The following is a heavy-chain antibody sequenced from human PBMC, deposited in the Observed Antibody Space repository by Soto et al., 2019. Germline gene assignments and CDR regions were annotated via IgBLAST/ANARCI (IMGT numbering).Heavy chain of an antibody. CDR3: ARDRYYKTSAYPYYFDY. J-gene: IGHJ4*02. CDR1: GGSISSSSYY. Sequence: QLQLQESGPGLVKPSETLSLTCTVSGGSISSSSYYWGWIRRPPGKGLEWIGSIYYSGSTYYNPSLKSRVTISADTSKNQFSLKLSSATAADTAVYYCARDRYYKTSAYPYYFDYWGQGTLVTVSS. V-gene: IGHV4-39*02. CDR2: IYYSGST. D-gene: IGHD3-22*01.